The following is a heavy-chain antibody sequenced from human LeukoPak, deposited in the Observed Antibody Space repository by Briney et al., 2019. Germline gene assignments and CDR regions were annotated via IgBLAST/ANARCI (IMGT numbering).Heavy chain of an antibody. CDR2: ISGSGGST. CDR1: GFTFSSYA. D-gene: IGHD2-21*01. CDR3: AKSPSDYFGGDC. J-gene: IGHJ4*02. V-gene: IGHV3-23*01. Sequence: GGSLGLSCAASGFTFSSYAMSWVRQAPGKGLEWVSAISGSGGSTYYADSVKGRFTISRDNSKNTLYLQMNSLRAEDTAVYYCAKSPSDYFGGDCWGQGTLVTVSS.